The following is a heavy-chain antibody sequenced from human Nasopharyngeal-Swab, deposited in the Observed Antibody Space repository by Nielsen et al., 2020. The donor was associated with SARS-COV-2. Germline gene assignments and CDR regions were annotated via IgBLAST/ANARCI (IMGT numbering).Heavy chain of an antibody. Sequence: ASVKVSCKASGYTFTCYGISWVRQAPGQGLEWMGWISAYNGNTNYAQKLQGRVTMTTDTSTSTAYMELRSLRSDDTAVYYCARVNLGMIVVVEDYWGQGTLVTVSS. J-gene: IGHJ4*02. D-gene: IGHD3-22*01. V-gene: IGHV1-18*01. CDR1: GYTFTCYG. CDR3: ARVNLGMIVVVEDY. CDR2: ISAYNGNT.